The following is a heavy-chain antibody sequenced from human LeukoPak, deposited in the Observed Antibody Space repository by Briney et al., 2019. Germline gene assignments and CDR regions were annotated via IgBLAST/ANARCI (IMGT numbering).Heavy chain of an antibody. J-gene: IGHJ6*03. V-gene: IGHV3-48*03. CDR1: GFTFSSYE. CDR3: AKEGSEYSSSPVNSYYYYMDV. CDR2: ISSSGSTI. D-gene: IGHD6-6*01. Sequence: GGSLRLSCAASGFTFSSYEMNWVRQAPGKGLEWVSYISSSGSTIYYADSVKGRFTISRDNSKNTLYLQMNSLRAEDTAVYYCAKEGSEYSSSPVNSYYYYMDVWGKGTTVTVSS.